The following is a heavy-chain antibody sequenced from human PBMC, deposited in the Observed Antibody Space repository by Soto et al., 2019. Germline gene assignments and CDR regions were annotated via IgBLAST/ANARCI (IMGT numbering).Heavy chain of an antibody. V-gene: IGHV1-8*01. J-gene: IGHJ4*02. CDR3: ARRTLILGIVVVTLGGFHY. D-gene: IGHD3-22*01. Sequence: QVQLVQSGAEVKKPGASVKVSCKASGYTFTSYDINWVRQATGQGLEWMGWMNPNSGNTGYAQKFQGRVTMTRNTSISTAYMELSSLRSEDTAVYYCARRTLILGIVVVTLGGFHYWGQGTLVTVSS. CDR1: GYTFTSYD. CDR2: MNPNSGNT.